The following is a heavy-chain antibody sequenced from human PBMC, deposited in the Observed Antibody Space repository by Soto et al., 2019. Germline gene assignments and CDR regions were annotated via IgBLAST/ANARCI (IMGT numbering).Heavy chain of an antibody. D-gene: IGHD3-3*01. CDR2: INPDGTKT. J-gene: IGHJ5*02. CDR1: GFTFSAYW. CDR3: SSDTFGLRDT. Sequence: EVQLGESGGGLVQPGGSLRLSCAVSGFTFSAYWMHWVRQTPGKGLVWVSRINPDGTKTNYADSVEGRFTISRDNAKSTLYLQMNSLSAEDTAIYFSSSDTFGLRDTWGQGTLVTVSS. V-gene: IGHV3-74*01.